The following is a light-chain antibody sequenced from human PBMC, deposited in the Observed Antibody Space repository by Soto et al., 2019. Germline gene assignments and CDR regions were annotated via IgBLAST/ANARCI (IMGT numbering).Light chain of an antibody. CDR2: GAS. V-gene: IGKV3-20*01. Sequence: EIVLTQSPATLSLSPGERATLSCRASHSISSYLAWYQQKPGQPPRLLIYGASNRATGIPDRFSASGSGTDFTLTISRLEPEDSAVYYCQQYGSSPTWTFGQGTKVDIK. CDR1: HSISSY. J-gene: IGKJ1*01. CDR3: QQYGSSPTWT.